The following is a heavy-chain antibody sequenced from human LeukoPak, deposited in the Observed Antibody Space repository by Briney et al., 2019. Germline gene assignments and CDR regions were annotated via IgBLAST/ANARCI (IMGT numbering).Heavy chain of an antibody. V-gene: IGHV3-48*03. D-gene: IGHD3-3*01. CDR1: GFTFSNYE. J-gene: IGHJ6*03. CDR2: ISSSGSTK. CDR3: ARPPDNDFWSGIMDV. Sequence: GGSLRLSCAASGFTFSNYEMNWVRQAPGKGLEWVSYISSSGSTKYYADSVKGRFTISRDNAKNSLYLQMNSLRDEDTAIYYCARPPDNDFWSGIMDVWGKGTTVTVSS.